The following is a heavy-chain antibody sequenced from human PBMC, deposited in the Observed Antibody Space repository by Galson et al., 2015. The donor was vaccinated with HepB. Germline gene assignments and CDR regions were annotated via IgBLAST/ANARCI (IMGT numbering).Heavy chain of an antibody. CDR3: ARGRNIYYDFWSGCYGMPCY. CDR2: IIPIFGTA. CDR1: GGTFSSYA. Sequence: SVKVSCKASGGTFSSYAISWVRQAPGQGLEWMGGIIPIFGTANYAQKFQGRVTITADESTSTAYMELSSLRSEDTAVYYCARGRNIYYDFWSGCYGMPCYWGQGTLVTVSS. D-gene: IGHD3-3*01. J-gene: IGHJ4*02. V-gene: IGHV1-69*13.